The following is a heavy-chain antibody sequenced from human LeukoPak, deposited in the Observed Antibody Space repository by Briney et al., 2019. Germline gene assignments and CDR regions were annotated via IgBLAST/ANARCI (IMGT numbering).Heavy chain of an antibody. J-gene: IGHJ4*02. V-gene: IGHV3-30*02. CDR3: VTAMPSQDY. Sequence: GGSLRLSCAASGFTFSSYAMSWVRQAPGKGLEWVAFIRYDGSNKYYADSVKGRFTISRDNSKNTLYLQMNSLRAEDTAVYYCVTAMPSQDYWGQGTLVTVSS. D-gene: IGHD5-18*01. CDR1: GFTFSSYA. CDR2: IRYDGSNK.